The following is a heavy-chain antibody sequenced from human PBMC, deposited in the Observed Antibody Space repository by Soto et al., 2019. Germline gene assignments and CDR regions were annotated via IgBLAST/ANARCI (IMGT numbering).Heavy chain of an antibody. CDR2: IIPIFGTA. CDR1: GGTFSSYN. D-gene: IGHD1-1*01. CDR3: ARGGDSSKVNEVLDYYGMDV. V-gene: IGHV1-69*01. Sequence: QVQLVQSGAEVKKPGSSVKVSCKASGGTFSSYNINWVRQAPGQGLEWMGGIIPIFGTANYAQKFQGRVTIIADESTSTAYMELSSLRSEDTAVYYCARGGDSSKVNEVLDYYGMDVWGQGTTVIVSS. J-gene: IGHJ6*02.